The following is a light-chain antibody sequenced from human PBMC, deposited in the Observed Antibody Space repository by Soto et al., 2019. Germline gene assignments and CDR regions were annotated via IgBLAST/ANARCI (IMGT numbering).Light chain of an antibody. CDR1: QSISTF. CDR2: AAF. CDR3: QQSYSTPPT. Sequence: DIQMTQSPSSLSASVGDRVTITCRASQSISTFLNWYQQKPGKAPKLLIFAAFSLQSGVPSRFSGSGSGTDFTLTISSLQPEDFATYYCQQSYSTPPTFGQGTNVEIK. J-gene: IGKJ1*01. V-gene: IGKV1-39*01.